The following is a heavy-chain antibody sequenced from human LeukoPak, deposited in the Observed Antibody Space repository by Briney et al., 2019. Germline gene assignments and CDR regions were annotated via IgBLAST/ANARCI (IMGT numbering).Heavy chain of an antibody. D-gene: IGHD5-12*01. CDR3: ATGAYENWFDP. Sequence: ASVKVSCKISGYTLTELSIHWVRQAPGKGLEWMGGFDPEDGETIYAQKFQGRVTMTEDTSTDTAYMELSSLRSEDTAVYYCATGAYENWFDPWGQGTLVTVSS. CDR2: FDPEDGET. J-gene: IGHJ5*02. CDR1: GYTLTELS. V-gene: IGHV1-24*01.